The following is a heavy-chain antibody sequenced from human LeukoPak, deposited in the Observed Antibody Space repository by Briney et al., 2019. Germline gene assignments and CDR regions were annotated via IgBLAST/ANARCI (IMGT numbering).Heavy chain of an antibody. CDR2: IAYDGSRA. J-gene: IGHJ4*02. V-gene: IGHV3-33*01. CDR1: GFTFGGYG. CDR3: TRYNNDHFDY. D-gene: IGHD1-14*01. Sequence: GGSLRLSCAGSGFTFGGYGMHWFRQTPGKGLVWVAVIAYDGSRAFYADSVKGRFTISRDNSKNTMSVQMDDLRAEDTAVYYCTRYNNDHFDYWGQGTLVTVSS.